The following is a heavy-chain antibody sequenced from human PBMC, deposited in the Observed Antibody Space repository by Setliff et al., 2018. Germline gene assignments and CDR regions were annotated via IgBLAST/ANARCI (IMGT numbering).Heavy chain of an antibody. CDR2: IYYSGST. Sequence: SDTLSLTCTVSGGSISSSSYYWGWIRQPPGKGLEWIGSIYYSGSTYYNPSLKSRVTISVDTSKNQFSLKLSSVTAADTAVYYCARVGVLWFRELLGAFDIWGQGTMVTVSS. CDR3: ARVGVLWFRELLGAFDI. CDR1: GGSISSSSYY. J-gene: IGHJ3*02. D-gene: IGHD3-10*01. V-gene: IGHV4-39*07.